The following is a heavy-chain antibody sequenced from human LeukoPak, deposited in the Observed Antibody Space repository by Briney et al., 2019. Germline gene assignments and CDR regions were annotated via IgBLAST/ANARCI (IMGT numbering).Heavy chain of an antibody. D-gene: IGHD6-13*01. J-gene: IGHJ4*02. CDR1: GFIFSDYY. CDR3: ARLHSTAAAGTYDY. V-gene: IGHV3-11*06. CDR2: ISGDSSYT. Sequence: PGGSLRLSCAASGFIFSDYYMTWIRQPPGKGLEWISYISGDSSYTRYADFVKGRFTVSRDNAKNSLYLQMNSLRAEDTAVYYCARLHSTAAAGTYDYWGQGTLVTVSS.